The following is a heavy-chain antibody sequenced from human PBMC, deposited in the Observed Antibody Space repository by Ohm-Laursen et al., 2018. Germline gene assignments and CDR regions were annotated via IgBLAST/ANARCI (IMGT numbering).Heavy chain of an antibody. CDR3: ARDPLHSSGPVV. V-gene: IGHV3-21*01. CDR1: GFTFSSYA. D-gene: IGHD6-19*01. CDR2: ISGSSSYI. J-gene: IGHJ4*02. Sequence: GSLRLSCTASGFTFSSYAMNWVRQAPGKGLEWVSSISGSSSYIYYADSLKGRFTISRDNAKNSLYLQMNSLRAEDTAVYYCARDPLHSSGPVVWGQGTLVTVSS.